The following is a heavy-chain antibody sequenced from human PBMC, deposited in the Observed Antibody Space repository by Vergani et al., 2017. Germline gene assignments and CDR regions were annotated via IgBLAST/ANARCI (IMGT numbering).Heavy chain of an antibody. CDR2: ISAYNGNT. CDR3: ARDPDIVVVPAAPYYYYYYGMDV. Sequence: QVQLVQSGAEVKKPGASVKVSCTASGYTFTSYGIHWVRQAPGQGLEWMGWISAYNGNTNYAQTLQGRVTMTTDTSTSTAYMELRSLRSDDTAVYYCARDPDIVVVPAAPYYYYYYGMDVWGQGTTVTVSS. V-gene: IGHV1-18*04. CDR1: GYTFTSYG. J-gene: IGHJ6*02. D-gene: IGHD2-2*01.